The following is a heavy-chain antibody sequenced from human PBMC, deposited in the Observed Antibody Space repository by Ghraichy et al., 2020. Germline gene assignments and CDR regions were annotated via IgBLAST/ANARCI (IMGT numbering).Heavy chain of an antibody. D-gene: IGHD2-2*01. J-gene: IGHJ4*02. CDR1: GGSISSYY. CDR3: ARHRPVGSSTSWIFDY. V-gene: IGHV4-59*08. CDR2: IYYSGST. Sequence: SETLSLTCTVSGGSISSYYWSWIRQPPGKGLEWIGYIYYSGSTNYNPSLKSRVTISVDTSKNQFSLKLSSVTAADTAVYYCARHRPVGSSTSWIFDYWGQGTLVTVSS.